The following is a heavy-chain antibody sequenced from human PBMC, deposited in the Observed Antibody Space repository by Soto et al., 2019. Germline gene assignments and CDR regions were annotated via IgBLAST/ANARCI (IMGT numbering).Heavy chain of an antibody. Sequence: QVQLVESGGGVVQPGRSLRLSCTASGFIFSNHAMHWVRQAPGKGLEGVAIISYDGRNTYYADSVKGRFIISRDNSKNTLDLQMNSLRTEDTAVDYCAKTRKSLGGGEDFDYWGQGTQVTVSS. D-gene: IGHD3-16*01. CDR2: ISYDGRNT. CDR1: GFIFSNHA. CDR3: AKTRKSLGGGEDFDY. J-gene: IGHJ4*02. V-gene: IGHV3-30*18.